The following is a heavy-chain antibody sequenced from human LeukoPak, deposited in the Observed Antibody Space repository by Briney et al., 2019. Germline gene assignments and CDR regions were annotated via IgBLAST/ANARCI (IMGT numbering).Heavy chain of an antibody. CDR3: ARADYDILTGYSPLPDY. CDR1: GGSISSSSYY. D-gene: IGHD3-9*01. CDR2: IYYSGST. Sequence: SETLSLTCTVSGGSISSSSYYWGWIRQPPGKGLEWIGRIYYSGSTYYNPSLKSRVTTSVDTSKNQFSLKLSSVTAADTAVYYCARADYDILTGYSPLPDYWGQGTLVTVSS. V-gene: IGHV4-39*01. J-gene: IGHJ4*02.